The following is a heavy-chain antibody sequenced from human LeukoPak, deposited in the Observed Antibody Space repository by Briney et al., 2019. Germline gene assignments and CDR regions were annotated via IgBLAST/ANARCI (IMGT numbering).Heavy chain of an antibody. J-gene: IGHJ6*03. Sequence: ASVKVSCKASGYTFTGYYMHWVRQAPGQGLEWMGWINPNSGGTNSPQKFQGRVTMTRDTSITTAYMELSSLTSDDTAVYFCARSAGHCNNGVCSTEYYMDVWGKGTTVTVSS. D-gene: IGHD2-8*01. CDR1: GYTFTGYY. V-gene: IGHV1-2*02. CDR3: ARSAGHCNNGVCSTEYYMDV. CDR2: INPNSGGT.